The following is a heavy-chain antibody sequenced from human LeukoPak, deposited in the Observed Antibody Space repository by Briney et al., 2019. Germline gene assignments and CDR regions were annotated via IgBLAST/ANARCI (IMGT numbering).Heavy chain of an antibody. CDR1: GGSFSGYY. CDR3: ASRPPPWTEVAARPSWFDP. V-gene: IGHV4-34*01. J-gene: IGHJ5*02. Sequence: PSETLSLTCAVYGGSFSGYYWSWIRQPPGKGLEWIGEINHSGSTNYNPSLKSRVTISVDTSKNQFSLKLSSVTAADTAVYYCASRPPPWTEVAARPSWFDPWGQGTLVTVSP. CDR2: INHSGST. D-gene: IGHD6-6*01.